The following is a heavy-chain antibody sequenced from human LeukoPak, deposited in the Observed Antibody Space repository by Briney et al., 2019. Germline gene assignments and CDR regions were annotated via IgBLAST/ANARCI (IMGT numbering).Heavy chain of an antibody. V-gene: IGHV3-23*01. CDR1: GFTFSSYA. D-gene: IGHD6-25*01. J-gene: IGHJ4*02. CDR3: AKGGSARVFDY. CDR2: ISGSGGST. Sequence: GSLRLSCAASGFTFSSYAMSWVRQAPGRGLEWVSAISGSGGSTYYADSVKGRFTISRDNSKNTLHLQMNSLRAEDTAVYYCAKGGSARVFDYWGQGTLVTVSS.